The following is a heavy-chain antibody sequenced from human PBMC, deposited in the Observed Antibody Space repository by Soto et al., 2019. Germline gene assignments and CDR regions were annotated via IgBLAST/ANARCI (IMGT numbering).Heavy chain of an antibody. CDR1: GDSFSTYT. D-gene: IGHD2-15*01. CDR2: IIPLFGAA. CDR3: ARSDVVAGVFQH. J-gene: IGHJ1*01. V-gene: IGHV1-69*12. Sequence: QVQLVQSGAEVKKPGSSVKVSCKASGDSFSTYTFSWLRQAPGQGLEWMGGIIPLFGAARYAQTFQGRLTITADESTSTAYMELTSLRSEDTAVYYCARSDVVAGVFQHWGQGTLVTVSS.